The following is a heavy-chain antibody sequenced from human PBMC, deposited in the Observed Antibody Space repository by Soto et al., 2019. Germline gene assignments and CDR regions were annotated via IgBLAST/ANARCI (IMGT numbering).Heavy chain of an antibody. CDR2: TIPVSGTT. J-gene: IGHJ4*01. Sequence: QVQLVQSGAEVRKPGSSVKVSCHSSGDSFNDYPVTWVRQAPGQGLEWMGGTIPVSGTTNYAQEFQGRVTITADVSTSTVYMELSSLKYEDTALYYCASSYGVSWYGDFWGHGTLVTVSS. CDR3: ASSYGVSWYGDF. CDR1: GDSFNDYP. V-gene: IGHV1-69*01. D-gene: IGHD6-13*01.